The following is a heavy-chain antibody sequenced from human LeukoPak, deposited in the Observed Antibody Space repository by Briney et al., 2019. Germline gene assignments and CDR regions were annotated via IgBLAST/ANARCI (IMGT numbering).Heavy chain of an antibody. CDR1: GFAFSSYN. CDR3: ARRPYSDTSGRLSDV. CDR2: IGSSGSPT. Sequence: GGSLRLSCAASGFAFSSYNMNWVRQAPGKGLEWISYIGSSGSPTHYADSVGGRFTISRDNAKNSLYLQMNSLRDEDTAVYFCARRPYSDTSGRLSDVWGQGTTVTVS. D-gene: IGHD3-22*01. V-gene: IGHV3-48*02. J-gene: IGHJ6*02.